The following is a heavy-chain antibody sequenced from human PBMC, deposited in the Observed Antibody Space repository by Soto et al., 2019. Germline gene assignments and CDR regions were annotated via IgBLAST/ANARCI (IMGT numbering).Heavy chain of an antibody. CDR2: IYHSGSS. CDR1: GGSISSYY. V-gene: IGHV4-59*01. J-gene: IGHJ4*01. CDR3: ASGGRKSFDI. Sequence: SETLSLTCTVSGGSISSYYWSWIRQPPGKGLEWIGYIYHSGSSNYNPSLKSRVTILLDTSKNQFSLKLSSVTAADTAVYYCASGGRKSFDIWGQGILVTAAS. D-gene: IGHD2-15*01.